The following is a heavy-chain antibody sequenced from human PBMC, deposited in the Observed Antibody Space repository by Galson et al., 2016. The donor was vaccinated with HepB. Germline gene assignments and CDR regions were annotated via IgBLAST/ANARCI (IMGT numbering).Heavy chain of an antibody. CDR2: ISYDAANQ. Sequence: SLRLSCATSGFTFNTYPMHWVRQAPGKGLEWLAVISYDAANQYYADSVKGRFTISRDDSKSTLYLHMSSLRAEDTAVYYCAKRDLLWFGDPNAFDVWGQGTMVTVSS. CDR3: AKRDLLWFGDPNAFDV. J-gene: IGHJ3*01. D-gene: IGHD3-10*01. CDR1: GFTFNTYP. V-gene: IGHV3-30*04.